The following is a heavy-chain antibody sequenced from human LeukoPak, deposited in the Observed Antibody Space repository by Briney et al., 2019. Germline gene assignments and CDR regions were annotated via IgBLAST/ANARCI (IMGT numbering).Heavy chain of an antibody. D-gene: IGHD3-9*01. CDR2: ISGSGGST. Sequence: GGSLRLSCAASGFTFSSYAMSWVRQAPGKGLEWVSAISGSGGSTYYADSVKGRFTISRDNSKNTLYLQMNSLRAEDTAVYYCAKTPSHRRGLRVYDIPPGTWGQGTLVTVSS. J-gene: IGHJ4*02. CDR1: GFTFSSYA. CDR3: AKTPSHRRGLRVYDIPPGT. V-gene: IGHV3-23*01.